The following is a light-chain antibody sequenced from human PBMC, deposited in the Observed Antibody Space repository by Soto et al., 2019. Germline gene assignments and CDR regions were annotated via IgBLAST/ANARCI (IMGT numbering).Light chain of an antibody. Sequence: VLRQSPGTLSLCPGERATLSCRASQSVSSTYLAWYQHKPGQAPRLLIYGASTRATGIPDRFSGSGSGTDFSLTISRLEPEDFAVYYCQQYGGSPPITFGQGTRLEIK. J-gene: IGKJ5*01. V-gene: IGKV3-20*01. CDR3: QQYGGSPPIT. CDR2: GAS. CDR1: QSVSSTY.